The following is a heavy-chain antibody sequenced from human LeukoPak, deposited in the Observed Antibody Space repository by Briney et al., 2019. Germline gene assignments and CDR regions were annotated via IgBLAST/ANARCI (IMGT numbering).Heavy chain of an antibody. D-gene: IGHD1-26*01. V-gene: IGHV4-39*07. J-gene: IGHJ6*03. CDR1: GGSISSNDYY. CDR2: IYYSGST. CDR3: ARDDSGSYTSYYYYYMDV. Sequence: PSETLSFTCTVSGGSISSNDYYWGWIRQPPGKGLEWIGRIYYSGSTYYSPSLKSRVTISVDTSKNQFSLKLSSVTAADTAVYYCARDDSGSYTSYYYYYMDVWGKGTTVTVSS.